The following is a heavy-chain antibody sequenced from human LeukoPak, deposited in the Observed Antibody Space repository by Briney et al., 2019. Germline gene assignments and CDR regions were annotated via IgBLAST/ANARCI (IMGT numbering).Heavy chain of an antibody. CDR2: ISKDGSDK. CDR3: ARDYWWNYDY. D-gene: IGHD1-7*01. J-gene: IGHJ4*02. V-gene: IGHV3-30-3*01. CDR1: GFTFSDYA. Sequence: GGSLRLSCAASGFTFSDYAMHWVRQAPGKGLEWVAVISKDGSDKYYPGSVRGRFTISRDNSKNTIYLQMDSLRAEDTAIYYCARDYWWNYDYWGQGTLVTVPS.